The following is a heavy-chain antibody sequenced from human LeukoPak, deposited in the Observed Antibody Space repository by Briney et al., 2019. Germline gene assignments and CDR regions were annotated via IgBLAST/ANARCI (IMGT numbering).Heavy chain of an antibody. CDR1: GYTFTDHD. J-gene: IGHJ4*02. V-gene: IGHV3-69-1*01. CDR3: GSNFDS. Sequence: GGSLRLSCTAYGYTFTDHDMVWVRQAPGKGLEWLSTITQSDTSYYADSVKGRFSISIDNGKNSLFLHMNSLRAEDTAMYYCGSNFDSWGQGTLVPVSS. CDR2: ITQSDTS.